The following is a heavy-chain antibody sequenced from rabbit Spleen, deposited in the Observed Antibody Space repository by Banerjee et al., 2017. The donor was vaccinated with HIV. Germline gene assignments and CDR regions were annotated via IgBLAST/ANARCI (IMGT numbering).Heavy chain of an antibody. D-gene: IGHD6-1*01. J-gene: IGHJ6*01. V-gene: IGHV1S40*01. CDR2: IAGSSSGFT. CDR3: ARTTYGYDDYADLYYAAMDL. CDR1: GFSFSSSDY. Sequence: QSLEESGGDLVKPGASLTLTCTVSGFSFSSSDYMCWVRQAPGKGLEWISCIAGSSSGFTYSATWAKGRFTCSKTSSTTVTLQMTSLTAADTATYFCARTTYGYDDYADLYYAAMDLWGPGTLVTVS.